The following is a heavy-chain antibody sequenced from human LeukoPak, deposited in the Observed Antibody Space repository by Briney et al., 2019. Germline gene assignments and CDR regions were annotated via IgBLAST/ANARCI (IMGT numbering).Heavy chain of an antibody. J-gene: IGHJ4*02. Sequence: GGSLRLSCAASGFTFSSYWMSWVRQAPGKGLEWVANIKQDGSEKYYVDSVKGRFTISRDNAKNSLYLQMNSLRAEDTAVYYCAREPNYDYVWGSYSPPDYWGQGTLVTVSS. CDR3: AREPNYDYVWGSYSPPDY. V-gene: IGHV3-7*01. D-gene: IGHD3-16*01. CDR2: IKQDGSEK. CDR1: GFTFSSYW.